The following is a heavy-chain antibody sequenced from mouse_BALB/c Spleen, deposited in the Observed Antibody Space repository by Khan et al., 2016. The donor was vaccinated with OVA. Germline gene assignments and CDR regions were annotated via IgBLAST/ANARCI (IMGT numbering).Heavy chain of an antibody. Sequence: QVQLKQSGPGLVQPSQSLSITCTASGFSLTSYGVHWVRQSPGKGLEWLGVIWRVGSTDYNAAFISKLNISKANSKSQAFFKMNSLQANDTAIYYCARNYDYDEGLTYWGQGTMVTVSA. V-gene: IGHV2-2*02. CDR2: IWRVGST. D-gene: IGHD2-4*01. CDR3: ARNYDYDEGLTY. CDR1: GFSLTSYG. J-gene: IGHJ3*01.